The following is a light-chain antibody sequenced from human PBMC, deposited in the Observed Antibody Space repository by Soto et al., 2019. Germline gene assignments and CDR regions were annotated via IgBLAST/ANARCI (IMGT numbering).Light chain of an antibody. Sequence: QTVVTQEPSFSVSPGRTVTLTSGLSSGSVSTSYYPSWYQQTPGQAPRTLIYNTNTRSSGVPDRFSGSILGNKAALTITGAQADDESDYYCVLYMGSGVWVFGGGTQLTVL. V-gene: IGLV8-61*01. CDR2: NTN. J-gene: IGLJ3*02. CDR3: VLYMGSGVWV. CDR1: SGSVSTSYY.